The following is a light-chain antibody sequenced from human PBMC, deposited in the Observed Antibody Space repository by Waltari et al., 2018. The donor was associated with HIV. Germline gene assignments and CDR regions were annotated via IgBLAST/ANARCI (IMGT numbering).Light chain of an antibody. J-gene: IGLJ1*01. V-gene: IGLV1-44*01. CDR3: AAWDDSLNDSYV. CDR1: SSNIGSNA. CDR2: SNN. Sequence: QSVLTQPPSASGTPGPRVTISCSGSSSNIGSNAVNWYQQPPGTAPKLLIYSNNQRPSGVPDRFSGSKSGTSASLAISGLQSDDEADYYCAAWDDSLNDSYVFGPGTKVTVL.